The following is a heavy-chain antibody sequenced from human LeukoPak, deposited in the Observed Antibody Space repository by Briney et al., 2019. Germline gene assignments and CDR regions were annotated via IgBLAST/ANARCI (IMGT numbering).Heavy chain of an antibody. V-gene: IGHV3-7*03. Sequence: GGSLRLSCAASGFTFSNYDMNWVRQAPGKGLEWVANVKQDGSEKYYVDSVKGRFTISRDNAKNSLYLQMNSLGAEDTAVYYCARDDGFSCYSYWGQGTLVTVSS. J-gene: IGHJ4*02. D-gene: IGHD3/OR15-3a*01. CDR2: VKQDGSEK. CDR1: GFTFSNYD. CDR3: ARDDGFSCYSY.